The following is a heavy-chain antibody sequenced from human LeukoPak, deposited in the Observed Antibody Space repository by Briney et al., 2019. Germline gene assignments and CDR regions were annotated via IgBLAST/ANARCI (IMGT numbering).Heavy chain of an antibody. V-gene: IGHV4-39*01. CDR3: ARQVDIVVHWFDP. CDR2: IYYSGST. D-gene: IGHD2-15*01. CDR1: GGSISSSSYY. Sequence: SETLPLTCTVSGGSISSSSYYWGWIRQPPGKGLEWIGSIYYSGSTYYNPSLKSRVTISVDTSKNQFSLKLSSVTAADTAVYYCARQVDIVVHWFDPWGQGTLVTVSS. J-gene: IGHJ5*02.